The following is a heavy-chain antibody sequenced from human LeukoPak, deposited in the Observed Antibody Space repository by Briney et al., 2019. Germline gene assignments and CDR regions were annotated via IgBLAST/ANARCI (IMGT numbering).Heavy chain of an antibody. V-gene: IGHV4-59*01. CDR1: GGSFSGNY. D-gene: IGHD2-15*01. J-gene: IGHJ3*02. CDR2: IYYSGST. CDR3: ARECSGGSCYDAFDI. Sequence: SETLSLTCAVYGGSFSGNYWSWIRQPPGKGLEWIGYIYYSGSTNYNPSLKSRVTISVDTSKNQFSLKLSSVTAADTAVYYCARECSGGSCYDAFDIWGQGTMVTVSS.